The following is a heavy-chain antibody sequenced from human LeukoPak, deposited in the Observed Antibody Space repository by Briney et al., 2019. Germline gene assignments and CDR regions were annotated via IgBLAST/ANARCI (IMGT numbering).Heavy chain of an antibody. D-gene: IGHD3-22*01. CDR2: ISYDGSNK. J-gene: IGHJ4*02. CDR3: ARDYDSSGYLDY. Sequence: QPGGSLRLSCAASGFTFSSYAMHWVRQAPGKGLEGVAVISYDGSNKYYADSVKGRFTISRDNSKNTLYLQMNSLRAEDTAVYYCARDYDSSGYLDYWGQGTLVTVSS. CDR1: GFTFSSYA. V-gene: IGHV3-30*04.